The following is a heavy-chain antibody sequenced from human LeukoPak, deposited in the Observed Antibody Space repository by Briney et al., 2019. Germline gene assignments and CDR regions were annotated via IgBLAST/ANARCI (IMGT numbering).Heavy chain of an antibody. CDR2: ISGSGDNT. J-gene: IGHJ4*02. Sequence: GGSLRLSCAASGFTFSTYAMTWVRQVSGKGLEWVSAISGSGDNTYSADSVKGRFTISRDNSKNTLYLQMNSLRDEDTAVYYCAREESGSYFSWSVGYFDYWGQGTLVTVSS. V-gene: IGHV3-23*01. CDR3: AREESGSYFSWSVGYFDY. D-gene: IGHD1-26*01. CDR1: GFTFSTYA.